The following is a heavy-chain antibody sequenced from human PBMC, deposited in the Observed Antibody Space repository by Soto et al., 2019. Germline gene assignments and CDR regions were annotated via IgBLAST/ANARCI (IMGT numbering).Heavy chain of an antibody. CDR1: GFTFSNYW. D-gene: IGHD6-19*01. CDR2: IKQDGSAK. CDR3: ATWLKTSGWYVLLEGSFDY. J-gene: IGHJ4*02. V-gene: IGHV3-7*01. Sequence: ESGGGLVQPGGSLRLSCAASGFTFSNYWMSWVRQAPGKGLEWVANIKQDGSAKYYVDSVKGRFTISRDNAKNSLYLQMNSLRADDTAVYYCATWLKTSGWYVLLEGSFDYWGQGTLVTVSS.